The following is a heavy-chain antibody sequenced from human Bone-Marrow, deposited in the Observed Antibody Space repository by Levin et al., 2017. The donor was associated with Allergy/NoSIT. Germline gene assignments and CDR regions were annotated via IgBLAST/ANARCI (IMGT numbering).Heavy chain of an antibody. D-gene: IGHD6-13*01. CDR3: AKDGVAAAGSPPYHFDY. J-gene: IGHJ4*02. CDR1: GFTFSNYG. V-gene: IGHV3-30*18. Sequence: GGSLRLSCAASGFTFSNYGMHWVRQAPGKGLEWVAVISYDGSNKYYADSVKGRFTISRDNSKNTLYLQMNSLRPEDTAVYYCAKDGVAAAGSPPYHFDYWGQGTLVTVSS. CDR2: ISYDGSNK.